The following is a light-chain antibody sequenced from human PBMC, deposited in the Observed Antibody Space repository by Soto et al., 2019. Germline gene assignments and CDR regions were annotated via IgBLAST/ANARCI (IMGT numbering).Light chain of an antibody. CDR3: QPYRYFPIT. V-gene: IGKV1-16*01. CDR2: AAS. Sequence: DIQMAQSPSSLSASVGDTVTISCRASQGINNFLAWVQQKPGKAPQSLIYAASSLRSGVPSRFSGSGSGIQFTLTISNLPPEDFATYYGQPYRYFPITFGGGTKVEIK. J-gene: IGKJ4*01. CDR1: QGINNF.